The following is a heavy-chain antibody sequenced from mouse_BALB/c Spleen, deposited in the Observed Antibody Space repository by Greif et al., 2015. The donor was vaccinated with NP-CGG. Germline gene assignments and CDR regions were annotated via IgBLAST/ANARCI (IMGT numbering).Heavy chain of an antibody. D-gene: IGHD1-2*01. CDR3: ARDGFTTATAY. CDR2: ISSGGST. CDR1: GFTFSSYA. V-gene: IGHV5-6-5*01. Sequence: EVQLVESGGGLVKPGGSLKLSCAASGFTFSSYAMSWVRQTPEKRLEWVASISSGGSTYYPDSVKGRFTISRDNARNILYLQMSSLRSEDTAMYYCARDGFTTATAYWGQGTLVTVSA. J-gene: IGHJ3*01.